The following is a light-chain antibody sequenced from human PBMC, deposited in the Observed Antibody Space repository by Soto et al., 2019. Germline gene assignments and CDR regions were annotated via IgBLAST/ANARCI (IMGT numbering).Light chain of an antibody. Sequence: QSVLTQPPSASGTPGQRVTISWSGSSSNIGENTVNWYQQLPGTAPKVLIYRSNERPSGVPDRFSGSKSGTSASLAISGLQAEDGADYYCGTWDDSLNGFVFGTGTKVTVL. V-gene: IGLV1-44*01. J-gene: IGLJ1*01. CDR1: SSNIGENT. CDR3: GTWDDSLNGFV. CDR2: RSN.